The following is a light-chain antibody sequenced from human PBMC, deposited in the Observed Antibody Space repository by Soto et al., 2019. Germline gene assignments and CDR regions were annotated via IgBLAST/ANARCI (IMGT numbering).Light chain of an antibody. CDR2: DVS. Sequence: QSALTQPRLVSGSPGQSVTLSCSGSGSDVGGYDFVSWYQQHPGKAPKLIIYDVSKRPSGVPDRYSGSKSGNTASLTISGLQAEDEADYYCCSFAGTYTVVFGGGTQLTVL. CDR1: GSDVGGYDF. J-gene: IGLJ2*01. CDR3: CSFAGTYTVV. V-gene: IGLV2-11*01.